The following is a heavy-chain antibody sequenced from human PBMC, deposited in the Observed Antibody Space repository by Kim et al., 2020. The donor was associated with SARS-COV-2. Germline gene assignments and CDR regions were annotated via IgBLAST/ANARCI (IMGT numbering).Heavy chain of an antibody. Sequence: SETLSLTCTVSGGSISSYYWSWIRQPPGKGLEWIGYIYYSGSTNYNPSLKSRVTISVDTSKNQFSLKLSSVTAADTAVYYCARDPRLDDAFDIWGQGTMV. J-gene: IGHJ3*02. D-gene: IGHD3-16*01. CDR3: ARDPRLDDAFDI. CDR1: GGSISSYY. V-gene: IGHV4-59*01. CDR2: IYYSGST.